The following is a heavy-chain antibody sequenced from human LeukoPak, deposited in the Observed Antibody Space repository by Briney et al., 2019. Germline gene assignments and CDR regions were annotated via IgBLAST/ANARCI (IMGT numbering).Heavy chain of an antibody. Sequence: GGSLRLSCAASGFTFSSYAMHWVRQAPGKGLEWVAVISYDGSNKYYADSVKGRFTISRVNSKNTLYLQMNSLRAEDTAVYYCSSSTSSPDAFDIWGQGTMVTVSS. V-gene: IGHV3-30-3*01. D-gene: IGHD2-2*01. J-gene: IGHJ3*02. CDR1: GFTFSSYA. CDR3: SSSTSSPDAFDI. CDR2: ISYDGSNK.